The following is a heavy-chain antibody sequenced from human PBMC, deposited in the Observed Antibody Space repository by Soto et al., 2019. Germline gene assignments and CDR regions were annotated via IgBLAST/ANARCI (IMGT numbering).Heavy chain of an antibody. J-gene: IGHJ5*02. CDR2: ISYDGSNK. CDR1: AFTFSSYA. D-gene: IGHD5-18*01. Sequence: GGSLRLSCAASAFTFSSYAMHWVRQAPGKGLEWVAVISYDGSNKYYADSVKGRFTISRDNSKNTLILQMNSLRAEDTALYYCARERIQLQWIIWFDPWGQGTLVTVSS. CDR3: ARERIQLQWIIWFDP. V-gene: IGHV3-30-3*01.